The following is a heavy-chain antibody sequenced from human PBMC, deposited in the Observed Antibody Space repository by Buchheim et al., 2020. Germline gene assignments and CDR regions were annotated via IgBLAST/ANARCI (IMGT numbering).Heavy chain of an antibody. J-gene: IGHJ4*02. V-gene: IGHV3-30-3*01. D-gene: IGHD6-19*01. CDR1: GFTFSNYA. CDR2: ISYDGSNN. Sequence: QVQLVESGGGVVQPGRSLRLSCAASGFTFSNYAMHWVRQAPGKGLEWVAVISYDGSNNYYADSVKGRFTISRDNSKNTLYLQMNSLRAEDTAVYYCTRDGGSSGWLPHFDYWGQGTL. CDR3: TRDGGSSGWLPHFDY.